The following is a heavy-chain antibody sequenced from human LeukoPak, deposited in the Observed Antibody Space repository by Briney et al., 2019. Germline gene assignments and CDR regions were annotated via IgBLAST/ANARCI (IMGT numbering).Heavy chain of an antibody. CDR2: ISSSSSYI. V-gene: IGHV3-21*01. CDR3: ARAHNWKYGTFDY. D-gene: IGHD1-7*01. J-gene: IGHJ4*02. Sequence: GGSLRLSCAASGFTFSSYSMNWVRQAPGKGLERVSCISSSSSYIYYAASVKGRFTIARDHAKDSLYLQRNSLRVEDTAVYYCARAHNWKYGTFDYWGQGTLVTVSS. CDR1: GFTFSSYS.